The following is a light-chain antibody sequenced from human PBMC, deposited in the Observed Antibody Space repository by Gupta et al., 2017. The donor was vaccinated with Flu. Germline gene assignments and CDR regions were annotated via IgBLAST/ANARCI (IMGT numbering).Light chain of an antibody. CDR3: QSYYIGNRV. CDR1: GGSIANNY. CDR2: EDD. Sequence: LTQPHSVSGSPGATITISCTRGGGSIANNYVEWCQQRPGSAPTTVIIEDDQRPSGVPDRFSGSIDRSSNSASLTISGLKAEDEAYYYCQSYYIGNRVFGGGTKLTVL. J-gene: IGLJ3*02. V-gene: IGLV6-57*03.